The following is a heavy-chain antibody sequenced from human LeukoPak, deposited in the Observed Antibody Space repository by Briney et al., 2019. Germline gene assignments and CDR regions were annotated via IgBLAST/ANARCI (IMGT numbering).Heavy chain of an antibody. J-gene: IGHJ4*02. CDR3: GRGPPNSGSYSTN. CDR2: INSEGSSI. D-gene: IGHD2-2*01. CDR1: GNYW. V-gene: IGHV3-74*01. Sequence: PGGSLRLSCAASGNYWMHWVRQAPGKGLVWVSRINSEGSSISYADSVKGRLTISRDNAKNTLYPQMNSLRVEDTAMYYCGRGPPNSGSYSTNWGQGTLVTVSS.